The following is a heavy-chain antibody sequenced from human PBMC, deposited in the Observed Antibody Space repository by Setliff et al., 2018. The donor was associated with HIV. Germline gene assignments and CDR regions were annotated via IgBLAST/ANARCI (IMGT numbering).Heavy chain of an antibody. Sequence: SETLSLTCTVSGGSISSSSDYWGWVRQPPGKGLEWIGSMYYSGSTYYTPALKSRITISLDTSKNQFSLRLRSVTAADTAVYYCARVFVDTAVLRVLEYYFDSWGRGTLVTVSS. J-gene: IGHJ4*02. CDR1: GGSISSSSDY. CDR3: ARVFVDTAVLRVLEYYFDS. CDR2: MYYSGST. D-gene: IGHD5-18*01. V-gene: IGHV4-39*07.